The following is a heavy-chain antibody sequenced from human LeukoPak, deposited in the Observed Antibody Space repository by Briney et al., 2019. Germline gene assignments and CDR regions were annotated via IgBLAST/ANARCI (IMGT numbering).Heavy chain of an antibody. CDR2: IYYSGST. Sequence: SETLSLTCTVSGGSISSYYWSWIRQPPGKGLEWIGYIYYSGSTNYNPSLKSRVTISVDTSKHQFSLKLRSVTAADPAVYYCARLGAAAGNYYYYGMDVWGQGTTVTVSS. CDR1: GGSISSYY. CDR3: ARLGAAAGNYYYYGMDV. D-gene: IGHD6-13*01. V-gene: IGHV4-59*08. J-gene: IGHJ6*02.